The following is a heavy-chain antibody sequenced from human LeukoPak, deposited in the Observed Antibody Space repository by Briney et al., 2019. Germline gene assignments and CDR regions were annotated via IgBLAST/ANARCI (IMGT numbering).Heavy chain of an antibody. CDR3: ARVKSSGWYGAEYFQH. Sequence: GGSLRLSCAASGFTFSSYSMNWVRQAPGKGLEWVSYISSSSTIYYADSVKGRFTISRDNAKNSLYLQMNSLRAEDTAVYYCARVKSSGWYGAEYFQHWGQGTLVTVSS. V-gene: IGHV3-48*04. J-gene: IGHJ1*01. CDR2: ISSSSTI. CDR1: GFTFSSYS. D-gene: IGHD6-19*01.